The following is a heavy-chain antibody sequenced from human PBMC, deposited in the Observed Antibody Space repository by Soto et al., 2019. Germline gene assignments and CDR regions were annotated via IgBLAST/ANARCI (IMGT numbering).Heavy chain of an antibody. J-gene: IGHJ4*02. CDR3: TRGVYYYDSSGYPFG. Sequence: GSLRLSCTASGFTFCDYAMSWGRQSPGKGLEWVVFIRSKAYGGTTEYAASVKGRFTISRDDSKSIAYLQMNSLKTEDTAVYYCTRGVYYYDSSGYPFGWGQGTLVTVS. V-gene: IGHV3-49*04. CDR2: IRSKAYGGTT. D-gene: IGHD3-22*01. CDR1: GFTFCDYA.